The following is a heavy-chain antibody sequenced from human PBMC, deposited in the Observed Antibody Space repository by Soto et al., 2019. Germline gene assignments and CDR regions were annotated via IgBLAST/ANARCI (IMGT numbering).Heavy chain of an antibody. CDR2: ISYDGSNK. J-gene: IGHJ3*02. V-gene: IGHV3-30*18. Sequence: QVQLVESGGGVVQPGRSLRLSCAASGFTFSSYGMHWVRQAPGKGLEWVAVISYDGSNKYYADSVKGRFTISRDNSKNTLYLQRNSVRAEDTAVYYCAKGASVYSYGLGDAFDIWGQGTMVTVSS. CDR3: AKGASVYSYGLGDAFDI. D-gene: IGHD5-18*01. CDR1: GFTFSSYG.